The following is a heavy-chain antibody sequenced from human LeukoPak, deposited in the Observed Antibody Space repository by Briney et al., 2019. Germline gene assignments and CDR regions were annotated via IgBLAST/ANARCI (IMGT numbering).Heavy chain of an antibody. CDR2: IYYSGST. V-gene: IGHV4-59*12. CDR3: ARRVKWFGELSRAYYYYYMDV. J-gene: IGHJ6*03. CDR1: GGSISSYY. D-gene: IGHD3-10*01. Sequence: SETLTLTCTVSGGSISSYYWSWIRQPPGKGLEWIGYIYYSGSTNYNPSLKSRVTISVDTSKNQFSLKLSSVTAADTAVYYCARRVKWFGELSRAYYYYYMDVWGKGTTVTISS.